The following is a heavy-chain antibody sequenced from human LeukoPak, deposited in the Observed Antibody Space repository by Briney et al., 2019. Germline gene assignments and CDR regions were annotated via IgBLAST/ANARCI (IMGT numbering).Heavy chain of an antibody. V-gene: IGHV1-18*01. Sequence: ASVKVSCKASGYTFTSYGISWVRQAPGQGLEWMEWISAYNGNTNYAQKLQGRVTMTTDTSTSTAYMELRSLRSDDTAVYYCARDLGYCSGGSCLNWYDPWGQGTLVTVSS. CDR3: ARDLGYCSGGSCLNWYDP. CDR2: ISAYNGNT. D-gene: IGHD2-15*01. J-gene: IGHJ5*02. CDR1: GYTFTSYG.